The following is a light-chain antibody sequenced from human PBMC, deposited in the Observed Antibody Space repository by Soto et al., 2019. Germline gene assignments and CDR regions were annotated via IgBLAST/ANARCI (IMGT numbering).Light chain of an antibody. V-gene: IGKV1-27*01. J-gene: IGKJ1*01. CDR2: AAS. Sequence: DIQMTQSPSTLSASVGDRVTITCRASQAIYNYLAWYQQKPGKVPTLLISAASTLQSGVPSRFSGSGSGTEFTLTISSLQPDDFATYYCQHYNSYLETFGQGTKVEIK. CDR3: QHYNSYLET. CDR1: QAIYNY.